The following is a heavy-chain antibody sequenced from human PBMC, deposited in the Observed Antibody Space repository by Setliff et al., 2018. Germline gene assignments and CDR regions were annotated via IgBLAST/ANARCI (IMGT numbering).Heavy chain of an antibody. D-gene: IGHD5-12*01. CDR2: IQNTGNT. CDR1: GGSVGGGSHY. Sequence: PSETLSLTCTVSGGSVGGGSHYWSWIRQPAGKGLEWIGLIQNTGNTNYNPSLQSRVTISMDTSKNQFSLKMTSVTAADTAMYYCAGTPARGTTWLSPFDYWGQGTLVTVSS. J-gene: IGHJ4*02. CDR3: AGTPARGTTWLSPFDY. V-gene: IGHV4-61*02.